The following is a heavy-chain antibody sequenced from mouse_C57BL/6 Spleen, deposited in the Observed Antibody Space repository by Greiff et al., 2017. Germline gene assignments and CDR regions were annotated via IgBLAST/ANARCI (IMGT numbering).Heavy chain of an antibody. Sequence: VQLQQSEPELVKPGASVKMSCKASGYTFTDYYMHWVKQKPGKGLEWIGEIYPGSGNTYYNEKFKGKATLTADTSSSTAYMQLSSLTSEDSAVYFCASYGSSYWYFDVWGTGTTVTVSS. J-gene: IGHJ1*03. V-gene: IGHV1-83*01. CDR2: YPGSGNTY. CDR1: YTFTDYYM. D-gene: IGHD1-1*01. CDR3: SYGSSYWYFDV.